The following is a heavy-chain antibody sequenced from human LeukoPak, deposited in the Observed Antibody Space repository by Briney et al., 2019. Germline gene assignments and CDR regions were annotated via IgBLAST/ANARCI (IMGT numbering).Heavy chain of an antibody. D-gene: IGHD3-22*01. CDR1: GYTFTNYG. CDR3: ARGRPGKYDSSGYFDY. V-gene: IGHV1-18*01. CDR2: ISVYNGNT. Sequence: GASVKVSCKASGYTFTNYGISWVRQAPGQGLEWMGWISVYNGNTNYAQNLQGRVTMTTDTSTSTAYMELRSLRSDDTAVYYCARGRPGKYDSSGYFDYWGQGTLVTVSS. J-gene: IGHJ4*02.